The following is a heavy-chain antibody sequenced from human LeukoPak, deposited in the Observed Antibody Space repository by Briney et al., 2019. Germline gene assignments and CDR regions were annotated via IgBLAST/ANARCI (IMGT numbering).Heavy chain of an antibody. J-gene: IGHJ3*02. CDR3: ARVGPKTDAFDI. CDR2: IIPIFGTA. Sequence: SVKVSCKASGGTFSSYAISWVRQAPGQGLEWMGGIIPIFGTANYAQKFQGRVTIIADESTSTAYMELSSLRSEDTAVYYCARVGPKTDAFDIWGQGTMVTVSS. CDR1: GGTFSSYA. V-gene: IGHV1-69*13.